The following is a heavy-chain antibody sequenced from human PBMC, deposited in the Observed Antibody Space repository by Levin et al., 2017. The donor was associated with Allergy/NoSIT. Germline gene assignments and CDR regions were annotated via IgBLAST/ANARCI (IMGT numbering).Heavy chain of an antibody. CDR1: GYSFTSYW. CDR2: IDPSDSYI. J-gene: IGHJ5*02. Sequence: NLGESLKISCKGSGYSFTSYWISWVRQMPGKGLEWMGRIDPSDSYINYSPSFQGHVTIPADKSISTAYLQWSSLNAPDTAIYYCARRDGYNSGWYWFDRWGQGTLVTVSS. V-gene: IGHV5-10-1*01. CDR3: ARRDGYNSGWYWFDR. D-gene: IGHD6-19*01.